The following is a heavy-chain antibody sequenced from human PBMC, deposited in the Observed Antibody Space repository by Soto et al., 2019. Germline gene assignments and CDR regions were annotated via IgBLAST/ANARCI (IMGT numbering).Heavy chain of an antibody. J-gene: IGHJ4*02. V-gene: IGHV4-39*01. Sequence: QLQLQESGPGLVKPSETLSLTCTVSGGSISSSSYYWGWIRQPPGKGLEWIGSIYYSGSTYYNPSLKSRVTISVDTSKNQFSLKLSSVTAADTAVYYCASSAAPDLLPFDYWGQGTLVTVSS. D-gene: IGHD2-15*01. CDR3: ASSAAPDLLPFDY. CDR2: IYYSGST. CDR1: GGSISSSSYY.